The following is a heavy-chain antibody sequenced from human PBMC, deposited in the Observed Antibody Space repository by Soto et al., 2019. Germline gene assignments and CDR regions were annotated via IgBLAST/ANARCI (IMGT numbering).Heavy chain of an antibody. D-gene: IGHD6-13*01. Sequence: SETLSLTCTVSGGSISSYYWSWIRQPPGKGLEWIGYIYYSGSTNYNPSLKSRVTISVDTSKNQFSLKLSSVTAADTAVYYCARCRSRAAAGSGFDYWGQGTLVTVSS. CDR3: ARCRSRAAAGSGFDY. CDR2: IYYSGST. V-gene: IGHV4-59*01. J-gene: IGHJ4*02. CDR1: GGSISSYY.